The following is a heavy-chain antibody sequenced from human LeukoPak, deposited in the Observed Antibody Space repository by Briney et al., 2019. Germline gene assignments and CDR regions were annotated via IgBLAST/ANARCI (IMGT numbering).Heavy chain of an antibody. D-gene: IGHD3-10*01. V-gene: IGHV1-18*01. J-gene: IGHJ4*02. Sequence: VSVKVSCKASGYTFTSYGISWVRQAPGQGLERMGWISAYNGNTNYAQKLQGRVTMTTDTSTSTAYMELRSLRSDDTAVYYCARDSVLLYYYGSGSYYPPLDYWGQGTLVTVSS. CDR1: GYTFTSYG. CDR2: ISAYNGNT. CDR3: ARDSVLLYYYGSGSYYPPLDY.